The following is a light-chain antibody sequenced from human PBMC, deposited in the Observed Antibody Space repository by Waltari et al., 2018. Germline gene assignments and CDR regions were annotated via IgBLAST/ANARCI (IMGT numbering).Light chain of an antibody. V-gene: IGLV2-14*03. CDR1: SSDVGGYNY. CDR2: DVN. J-gene: IGLJ3*02. CDR3: SSYTSSSTLV. Sequence: QSALTQPASVSGSPGQSITISCTGTSSDVGGYNYVSWYQQYPGKAPKLMIYDVNKRPSGVSNRFPGAKSGNTASLTISGLQAEDEADYYCSSYTSSSTLVFGGGTKLTVL.